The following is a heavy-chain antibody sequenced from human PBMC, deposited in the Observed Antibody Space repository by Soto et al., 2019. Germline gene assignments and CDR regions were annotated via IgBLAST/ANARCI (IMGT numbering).Heavy chain of an antibody. CDR2: ISYDGSNN. CDR1: GFTFSSYG. V-gene: IGHV3-30*18. Sequence: QVQLVESGGGLVQPGRSLRLSCAASGFTFSSYGMHWVRQAPGKGLEWVALISYDGSNNYSADSVKGRVTISRDNSKNTLYLQMNSLRTEDTAVYYCAKDLGHGGRGAFDIWGQGTMVTVSS. J-gene: IGHJ3*02. D-gene: IGHD7-27*01. CDR3: AKDLGHGGRGAFDI.